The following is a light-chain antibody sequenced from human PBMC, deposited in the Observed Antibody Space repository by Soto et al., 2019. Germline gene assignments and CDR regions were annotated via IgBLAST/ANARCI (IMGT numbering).Light chain of an antibody. V-gene: IGLV2-11*01. CDR1: SNDVGGYNH. CDR3: CSYAGSYSVV. Sequence: QSALTQPRSVSGSPGQSVTISCTGTSNDVGGYNHVSWYQQHPGKAPKLMIYDVSKRPSGVPDRFSGSKSGNTASLAISGLQAEDEADFYCCSYAGSYSVVFGGGTKLTVL. J-gene: IGLJ2*01. CDR2: DVS.